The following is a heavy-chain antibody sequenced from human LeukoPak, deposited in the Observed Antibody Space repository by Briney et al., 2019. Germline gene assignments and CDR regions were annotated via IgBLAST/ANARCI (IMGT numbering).Heavy chain of an antibody. CDR1: GFTFSSYS. V-gene: IGHV3-21*01. CDR2: IRSSSSYI. J-gene: IGHJ6*03. D-gene: IGHD3-22*01. Sequence: GGSLRLSCAASGFTFSSYSMNWVRQAPGKGLEWVSSIRSSSSYIYYADSVKGRFTISRDNAKNSLYLQMNSLRAEDTAVYYCARAEYYDSSGYYLVEYYYYYYMDVWGKGTTVTVSS. CDR3: ARAEYYDSSGYYLVEYYYYYYMDV.